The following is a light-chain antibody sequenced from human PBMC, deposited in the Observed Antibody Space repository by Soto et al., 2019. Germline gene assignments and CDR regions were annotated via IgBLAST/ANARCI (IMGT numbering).Light chain of an antibody. CDR1: QSISSW. CDR3: QQRSSWPPIT. Sequence: DIQMTQSPSTLSASVGDRVTTTCRASQSISSWLAWYQQKPGKAPKLLIYKASSLESGVPSRFSGSGSGTEFTLTISSLQPDDFAVYYCQQRSSWPPITFGQGTRLEIK. J-gene: IGKJ5*01. V-gene: IGKV1-5*03. CDR2: KAS.